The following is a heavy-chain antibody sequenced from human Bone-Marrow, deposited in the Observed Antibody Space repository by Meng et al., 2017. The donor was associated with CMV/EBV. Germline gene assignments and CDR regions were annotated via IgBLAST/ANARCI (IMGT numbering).Heavy chain of an antibody. CDR3: ARSHPRSWHY. J-gene: IGHJ4*02. D-gene: IGHD6-13*01. V-gene: IGHV3-48*03. CDR1: GFTFSSYD. Sequence: GGSLRLSCAASGFTFSSYDMNWVRQAPGKGLEWVSYISSSGSTIYYADSVKGRFTISRDNAKNSLYLQMNSLRAEDTAVYYCARSHPRSWHYWGQGTLVTVSS. CDR2: ISSSGSTI.